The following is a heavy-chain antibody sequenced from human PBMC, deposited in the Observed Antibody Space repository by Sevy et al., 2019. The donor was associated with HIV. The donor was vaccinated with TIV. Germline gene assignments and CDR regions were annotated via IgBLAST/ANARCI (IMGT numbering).Heavy chain of an antibody. D-gene: IGHD3-16*01. CDR1: GYTFTGYY. CDR2: INPDTGGT. J-gene: IGHJ4*02. CDR3: WRAFRISQWGNFGWRPPPLRYDY. V-gene: IGHV1-2*02. Sequence: ASVKVSCKASGYTFTGYYVHWVRQAPGQGLEWMGWINPDTGGTKYAQKFHGRVSMTRDTSITTAYMEVSRLTSDDTGVYYWWRAFRISQWGNFGWRPPPLRYDYWGQGTLVTGSS.